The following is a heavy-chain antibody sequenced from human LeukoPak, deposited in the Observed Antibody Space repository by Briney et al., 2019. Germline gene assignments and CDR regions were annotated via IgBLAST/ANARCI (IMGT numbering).Heavy chain of an antibody. Sequence: PGGSLRLSCAASGFTFSSCGVSWVRQAPGKGLEWVAFIRYDGSNKYYADSVKGRFTISRDNSKNTLYLQMNSLRAEDTAVYYCAKDLLAVAVSYFDYWGQGTLVTVSS. CDR1: GFTFSSCG. J-gene: IGHJ4*02. CDR3: AKDLLAVAVSYFDY. V-gene: IGHV3-30*02. D-gene: IGHD6-19*01. CDR2: IRYDGSNK.